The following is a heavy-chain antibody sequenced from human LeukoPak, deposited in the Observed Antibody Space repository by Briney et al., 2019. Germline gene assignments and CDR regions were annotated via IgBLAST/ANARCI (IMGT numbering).Heavy chain of an antibody. D-gene: IGHD3-9*01. J-gene: IGHJ4*02. CDR2: MNPISGNT. CDR1: GNTFGSSD. V-gene: IGHV1-8*01. Sequence: ASVKVSCKASGNTFGSSDINWVRQAPGQGLEWMGWMNPISGNTGYVQKFQGRVIMTRDTSISTAYMELSSLRSEDTAVYYCARDQTGYYPFDYWGQGTXVTXXS. CDR3: ARDQTGYYPFDY.